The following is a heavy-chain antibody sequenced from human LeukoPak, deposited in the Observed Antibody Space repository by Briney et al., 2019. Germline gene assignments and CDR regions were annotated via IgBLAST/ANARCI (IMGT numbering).Heavy chain of an antibody. CDR1: GFTFSSYG. CDR3: AKVARGAFDI. V-gene: IGHV3-30*18. D-gene: IGHD3-10*01. J-gene: IGHJ3*02. CDR2: ISYDGSNK. Sequence: GGSLRLSCAASGFTFSSYGIHWVRQAPGKGLEWVAVISYDGSNKYYADSVKGRFTISRDNSKNTLYLQMNSLRAEDTAVYYCAKVARGAFDIWGQGTMVTVSS.